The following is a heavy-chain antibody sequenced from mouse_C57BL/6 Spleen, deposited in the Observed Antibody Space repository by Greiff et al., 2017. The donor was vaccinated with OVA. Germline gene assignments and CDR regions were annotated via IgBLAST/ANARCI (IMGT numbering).Heavy chain of an antibody. D-gene: IGHD2-2*01. CDR2: ISNGGGST. V-gene: IGHV5-12*01. CDR1: GFTFSDYY. J-gene: IGHJ4*01. CDR3: AAMVTTGYYAMDY. Sequence: EVKLMESGGGLVQPGGSLKLSCAASGFTFSDYYMYWVRQTPEKRLEWVAYISNGGGSTYYPDTVKGRFTISRDNAKNTLYLQMSRLKSEDTAMYYCAAMVTTGYYAMDYWGQGTSVTVSS.